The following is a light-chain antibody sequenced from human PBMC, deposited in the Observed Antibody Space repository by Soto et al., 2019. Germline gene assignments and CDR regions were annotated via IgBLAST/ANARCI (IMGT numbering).Light chain of an antibody. Sequence: QSVLTQPASVSGSPGQSITISCTGTSSDVGGYNYVSWYQRHPGKAPKLMIYEVSNRPSGVSNRFSGSKSGNTASLTISGLQAEDEADYYCSSYTSSSTSYVFGTGTKLTVL. CDR1: SSDVGGYNY. J-gene: IGLJ1*01. CDR3: SSYTSSSTSYV. CDR2: EVS. V-gene: IGLV2-14*01.